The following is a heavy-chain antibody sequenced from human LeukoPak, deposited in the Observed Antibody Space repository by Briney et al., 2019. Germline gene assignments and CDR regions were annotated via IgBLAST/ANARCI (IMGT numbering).Heavy chain of an antibody. D-gene: IGHD3-22*01. V-gene: IGHV3-23*01. CDR3: ARDLYYDSSGPLF. Sequence: SLIVGSGGSTDYADSVKGRFTISRDNSKNTLYLQMNSLRAEDTAVYYCARDLYYDSSGPLFWGQGTLVTVSS. CDR2: IVGSGGST. J-gene: IGHJ4*02.